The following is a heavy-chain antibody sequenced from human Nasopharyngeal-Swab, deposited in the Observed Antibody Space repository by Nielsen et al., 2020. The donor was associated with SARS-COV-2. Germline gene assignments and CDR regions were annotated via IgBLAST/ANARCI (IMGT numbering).Heavy chain of an antibody. Sequence: AAAKAPCKASGYTFTSYDIIWARQAPGHGLAWMGWMNPNSGNTGYAQKFQGRVTMTRNTSISTAYMELSSLRSEDTAVCYCARLSNYDFWSGYYAYMDVWGKGTTVTVSS. D-gene: IGHD3-3*01. CDR2: MNPNSGNT. V-gene: IGHV1-8*01. J-gene: IGHJ6*03. CDR3: ARLSNYDFWSGYYAYMDV. CDR1: GYTFTSYD.